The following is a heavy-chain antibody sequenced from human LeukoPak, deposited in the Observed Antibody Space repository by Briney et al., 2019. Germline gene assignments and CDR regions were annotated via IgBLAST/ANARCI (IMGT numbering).Heavy chain of an antibody. CDR3: ARVGPRSKYSSSWYFDY. D-gene: IGHD6-13*01. V-gene: IGHV3-11*01. J-gene: IGHJ4*02. CDR1: GFTSSDYY. CDR2: ISSSGSTI. Sequence: GGSLRLSCAASGFTSSDYYMSWIRQAPGKGLEWVSYISSSGSTIYYADSVKGRFTISRDNAKNSLYLQMNSLRAEDTAVYYCARVGPRSKYSSSWYFDYWGQGTLVTVSS.